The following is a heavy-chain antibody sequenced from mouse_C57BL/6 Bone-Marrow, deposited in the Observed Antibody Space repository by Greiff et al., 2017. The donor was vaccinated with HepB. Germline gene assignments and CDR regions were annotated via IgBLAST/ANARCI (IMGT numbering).Heavy chain of an antibody. V-gene: IGHV1-54*01. J-gene: IGHJ3*01. D-gene: IGHD1-1*01. CDR3: ARCYYYGSSYAWFAY. CDR2: INPGSGGT. Sequence: QVQLQQSGAELVRPGTSVKVSCKASGYAFTNYLIEWVNQRPGQGLEWIGVINPGSGGTNYNEKFKGKATLTADKSSSTAYMQLSSLTSEDSAVYFCARCYYYGSSYAWFAYWGQGTLVTVSA. CDR1: GYAFTNYL.